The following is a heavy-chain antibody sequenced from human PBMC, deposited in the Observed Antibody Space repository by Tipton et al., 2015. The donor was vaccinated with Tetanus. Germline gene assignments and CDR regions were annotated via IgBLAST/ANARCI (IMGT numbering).Heavy chain of an antibody. V-gene: IGHV3-15*07. CDR1: GLNFGDAW. J-gene: IGHJ4*02. D-gene: IGHD1-26*01. CDR3: TTYSGPTWEAK. CDR2: MKSKTDGGTV. Sequence: AVPGLNFGDAWMYWFRQAPGKGPEWVGHMKSKTDGGTVDYAAPVNGRFTTSRDDSKNTFFLQMNSLKTEDTAVYYCTTYSGPTWEAKWGQGTLATVSS.